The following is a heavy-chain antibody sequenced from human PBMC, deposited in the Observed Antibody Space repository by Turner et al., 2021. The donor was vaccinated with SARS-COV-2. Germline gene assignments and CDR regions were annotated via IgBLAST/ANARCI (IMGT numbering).Heavy chain of an antibody. J-gene: IGHJ6*02. D-gene: IGHD3-10*01. CDR3: ARERGFGMDV. CDR2: ISTTSNTI. V-gene: IGHV3-48*01. CDR1: GFTFSSYS. Sequence: VQLVESGGGVVQPGRSLRLSCAASGFTFSSYSMNWVRQAPGKGLEWVSYISTTSNTIYYADSVRGRFTISRDNAKNSLYLQMNSLRAEDTAVYYCARERGFGMDVWGQGTTVTVSS.